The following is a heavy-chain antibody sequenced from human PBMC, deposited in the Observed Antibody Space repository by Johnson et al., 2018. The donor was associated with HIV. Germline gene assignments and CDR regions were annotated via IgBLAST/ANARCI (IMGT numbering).Heavy chain of an antibody. D-gene: IGHD2-8*01. J-gene: IGHJ3*01. CDR2: ISYDVSNK. V-gene: IGHV3-30*04. CDR1: GFTFSSYP. Sequence: QVQLVESGGGVVQPGRSLRLSCAASGFTFSSYPIHWVRQATGKGLEWVAVISYDVSNKYYAYSVKGRFTIYRDNSKNTLSLQMNSLGSEDTAVYYFAKVLNEKSYIDLFPVWGQGTMVTVSS. CDR3: AKVLNEKSYIDLFPV.